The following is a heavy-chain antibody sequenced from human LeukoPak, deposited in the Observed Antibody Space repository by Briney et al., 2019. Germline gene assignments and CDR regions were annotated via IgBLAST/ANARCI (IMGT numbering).Heavy chain of an antibody. J-gene: IGHJ4*02. CDR1: GGSVTGYY. CDR2: IYFSGTT. V-gene: IGHV4-59*04. D-gene: IGHD3-9*01. CDR3: ARRTPGLAGYYVPFGYSDS. Sequence: SETLSLTCTVSGGSVTGYYWSWIRQPPGKGLEWIGNIYFSGTTFYNPSLRSRVTISVDTSRNQFSLKLTSVTAADTALYYCARRTPGLAGYYVPFGYSDSWGQGTLVTVSS.